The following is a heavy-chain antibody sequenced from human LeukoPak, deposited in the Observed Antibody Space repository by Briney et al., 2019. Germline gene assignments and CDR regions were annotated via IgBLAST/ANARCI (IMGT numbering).Heavy chain of an antibody. Sequence: SETLSLTCTVSGGSISSYYWSWIRQPPGKGLEWIGYIYYSGSTNYNPSLKSRVTISVDTSKNQFSLKLSSVTAADTAVYYCARAHDVTAWAYFGYWGQGTLVTVSS. J-gene: IGHJ4*02. CDR1: GGSISSYY. D-gene: IGHD1-26*01. CDR3: ARAHDVTAWAYFGY. V-gene: IGHV4-59*01. CDR2: IYYSGST.